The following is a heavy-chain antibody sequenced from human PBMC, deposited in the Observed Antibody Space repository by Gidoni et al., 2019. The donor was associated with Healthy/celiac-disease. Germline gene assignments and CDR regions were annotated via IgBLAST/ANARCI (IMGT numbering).Heavy chain of an antibody. J-gene: IGHJ3*02. CDR2: ISSSSNDT. CDR1: GFTFSDYY. D-gene: IGHD1-26*01. V-gene: IGHV3-11*06. CDR3: ARGGGRGELSAFDI. Sequence: QVQLVESGGGLVKPGGSLRLSCAASGFTFSDYYMSWIRQAPGKGLEWVSYISSSSNDTNYADSVKGRFTISRDNAKRSLDLQMNSLRAEDTAVYYCARGGGRGELSAFDIWGQGTMVTVSS.